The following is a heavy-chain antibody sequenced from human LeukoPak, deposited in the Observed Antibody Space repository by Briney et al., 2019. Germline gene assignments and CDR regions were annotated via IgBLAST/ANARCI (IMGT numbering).Heavy chain of an antibody. J-gene: IGHJ4*02. D-gene: IGHD6-19*01. CDR2: INAGNGNT. Sequence: ASVKVSCKASGYTFTSYAMHWVRQAPGQRLEWMGWINAGNGNTKYSQKFQGRVTITRDTSASTAYMELSSLRSEDTAVYYCARDYRAGNSGWYYFDYWGQGTLVTVSS. CDR1: GYTFTSYA. V-gene: IGHV1-3*01. CDR3: ARDYRAGNSGWYYFDY.